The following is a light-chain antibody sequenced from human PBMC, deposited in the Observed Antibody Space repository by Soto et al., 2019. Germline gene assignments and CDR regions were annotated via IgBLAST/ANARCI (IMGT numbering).Light chain of an antibody. J-gene: IGKJ4*01. CDR3: QQYDSSFT. Sequence: IVLTQSPATLSLSPGERATLSCTASQHVTTTYIAWYQQKFGQAPRLLIYGASTRATGTPDRFTGSGFGTAFTLTISRVEPEDFAVYYCQQYDSSFTVGGGTKVEMK. CDR2: GAS. CDR1: QHVTTTY. V-gene: IGKV3-20*01.